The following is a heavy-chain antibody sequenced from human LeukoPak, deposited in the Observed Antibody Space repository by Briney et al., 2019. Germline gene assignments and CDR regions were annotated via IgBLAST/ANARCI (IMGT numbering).Heavy chain of an antibody. Sequence: SETLSLTCTVSGGSISPFYWSWVRQPPGKGLEWIGYIHYSGSTNYNPSLKSRVTISSDTSKNQFSLKMSSVTTADTAVYYCARVASSVTDYWGQGILVTVSS. CDR1: GGSISPFY. J-gene: IGHJ4*02. CDR2: IHYSGST. CDR3: ARVASSVTDY. D-gene: IGHD4-23*01. V-gene: IGHV4-59*01.